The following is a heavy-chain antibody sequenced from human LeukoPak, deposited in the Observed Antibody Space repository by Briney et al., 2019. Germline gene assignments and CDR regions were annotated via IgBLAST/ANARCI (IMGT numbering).Heavy chain of an antibody. D-gene: IGHD2-8*01. CDR3: AKTFQWYYMDV. V-gene: IGHV3-23*01. CDR1: GFTFSSYG. CDR2: ISGSGGST. Sequence: GGTLRLSCAASGFTFSSYGMSWVRQAPGKGLEWVSAISGSGGSTYYADSVKGRFTVSRDSSKNTLYLQMNSLRAEDTAVYYCAKTFQWYYMDVWGKGTTVTISS. J-gene: IGHJ6*03.